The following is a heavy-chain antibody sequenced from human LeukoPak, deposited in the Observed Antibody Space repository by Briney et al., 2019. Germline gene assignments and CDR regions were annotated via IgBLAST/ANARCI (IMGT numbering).Heavy chain of an antibody. V-gene: IGHV1-69*06. CDR2: IIPIFGTA. D-gene: IGHD1-26*01. J-gene: IGHJ4*02. CDR3: ATGVWWDLDSVAHPDY. Sequence: GASVKVSCKASGGTFSSYAISWVRQAPGQGLEWMGGIIPIFGTANYAQKFQGRVTMTEDTSTDTAYMELSSLRSEDTAVYYCATGVWWDLDSVAHPDYWGQGTLVTVSS. CDR1: GGTFSSYA.